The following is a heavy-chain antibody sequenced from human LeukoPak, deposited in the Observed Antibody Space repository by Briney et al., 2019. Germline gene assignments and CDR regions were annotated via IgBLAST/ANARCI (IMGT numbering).Heavy chain of an antibody. Sequence: GASVKVSCKASGGTFSSYAISWVRQAPGQGLEWMGRIIPILGIANYAQKFQGRVTITADKSTSTAYMELSSLRSEDTAVYYCARPIVGATTWDLDYWGQGILVTVSS. D-gene: IGHD1-26*01. CDR3: ARPIVGATTWDLDY. J-gene: IGHJ4*02. V-gene: IGHV1-69*04. CDR1: GGTFSSYA. CDR2: IIPILGIA.